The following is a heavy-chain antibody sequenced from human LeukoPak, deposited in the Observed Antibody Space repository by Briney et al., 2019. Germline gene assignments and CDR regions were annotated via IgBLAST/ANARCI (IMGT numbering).Heavy chain of an antibody. D-gene: IGHD3-10*01. CDR2: FDPEEGET. J-gene: IGHJ4*02. V-gene: IGHV1-24*01. Sequence: GASVTVSCEVSGHTLTELSMNWVRQGPGGGLEWMGGFDPEEGETLYAQKFQGRVTMTDDTSTDTAYMELRSLRSEDTAVYYCATAGPLRFGDFVSHSWGQGTLVTVSS. CDR3: ATAGPLRFGDFVSHS. CDR1: GHTLTELS.